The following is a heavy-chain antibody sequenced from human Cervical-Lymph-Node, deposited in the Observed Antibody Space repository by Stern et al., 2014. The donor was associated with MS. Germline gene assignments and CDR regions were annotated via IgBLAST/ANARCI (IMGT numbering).Heavy chain of an antibody. CDR1: GFSLSNARMG. V-gene: IGHV2-26*01. D-gene: IGHD3-10*01. CDR2: IFSHGEK. J-gene: IGHJ4*02. Sequence: QVTLKESGPVLVKPTETLMLTCTVSGFSLSNARMGVSWIRQPPGKALEWLAHIFSHGEKSYSTYLQIRLTISKDTSKSQVVLTMTNMDPVDTATYFCARILYDGAYRGDYWGLGTLVTVSS. CDR3: ARILYDGAYRGDY.